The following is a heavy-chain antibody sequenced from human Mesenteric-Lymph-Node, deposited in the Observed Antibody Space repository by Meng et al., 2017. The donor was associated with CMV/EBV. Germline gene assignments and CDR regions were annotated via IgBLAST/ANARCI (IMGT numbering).Heavy chain of an antibody. CDR2: IIPILGIA. CDR3: AGGIAAAGSRWFDP. V-gene: IGHV1-69*02. D-gene: IGHD6-13*01. CDR1: GGTFSSYT. Sequence: QVQLVQSGAEVKKPGSSVKVSCKASGGTFSSYTISWVRQAPGQGLEWMGRIIPILGIANYAQKFQGRVTITADKSTSTAYMDLSSLRSEDTAVYYCAGGIAAAGSRWFDPWGQGTLVTVSS. J-gene: IGHJ5*02.